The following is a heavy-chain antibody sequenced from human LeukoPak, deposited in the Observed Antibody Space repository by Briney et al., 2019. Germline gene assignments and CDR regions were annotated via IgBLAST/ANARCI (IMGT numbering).Heavy chain of an antibody. Sequence: PGGSLRLSCAASGFTFRSYAMSWARQAPGKGLEWVSAISGSGGSTYYADSVKGRFTISRDISKNTLYLQMNSLRAEDTAVYYCAKVQWELLHAFDIWGQGTMVTVSS. V-gene: IGHV3-23*01. CDR3: AKVQWELLHAFDI. J-gene: IGHJ3*02. CDR2: ISGSGGST. CDR1: GFTFRSYA. D-gene: IGHD1-26*01.